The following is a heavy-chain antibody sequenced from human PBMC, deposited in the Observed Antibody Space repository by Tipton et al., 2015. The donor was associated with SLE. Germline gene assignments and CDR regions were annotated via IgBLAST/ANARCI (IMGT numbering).Heavy chain of an antibody. CDR3: ARGQWELKALDY. J-gene: IGHJ4*02. CDR2: ISYDGSNK. CDR1: GFIFSSYA. V-gene: IGHV3-30-3*01. D-gene: IGHD1-26*01. Sequence: SLRLSCAASGFIFSSYAMHWVRQAPGKGLEWVAVISYDGSNKYYADSVKGRFTISRDNSKNTLYLQMNSLRAEDTAVYYCARGQWELKALDYWGQGTLVTVSS.